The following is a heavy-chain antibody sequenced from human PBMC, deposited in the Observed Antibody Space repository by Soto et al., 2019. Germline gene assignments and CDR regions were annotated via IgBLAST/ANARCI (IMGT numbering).Heavy chain of an antibody. J-gene: IGHJ4*02. D-gene: IGHD3-10*01. CDR1: GFSISTYGVG. CDR3: AHIGDDVSVEYIDY. V-gene: IGHV2-5*02. Sequence: QITLKESGYTLVKPTQTLTLTCTFSGFSISTYGVGVGWIRQPPGKALEWLALIYWDDDKRYSPSLKTRLTITKDTSKNQVVLTMANMDPVDTATYYCAHIGDDVSVEYIDYWGQGTLVTVSS. CDR2: IYWDDDK.